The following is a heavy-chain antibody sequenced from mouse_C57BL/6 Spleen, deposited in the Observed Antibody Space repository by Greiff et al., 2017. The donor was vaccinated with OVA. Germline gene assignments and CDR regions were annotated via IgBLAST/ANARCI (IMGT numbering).Heavy chain of an antibody. CDR3: TRDSNYRYFAV. CDR2: IYPGNSDT. V-gene: IGHV1-5*01. CDR1: GYTFTSYR. J-gene: IGHJ1*03. Sequence: VQLQQSGTVLARPGASVKMSCKTSGYTFTSYRMHWVKQRPGQGLEWKGAIYPGNSDTSYNQKFKGKAKLTAVTSASTAYMELSSLTNGESAVYYSTRDSNYRYFAVWGTGTTVTVTS. D-gene: IGHD2-5*01.